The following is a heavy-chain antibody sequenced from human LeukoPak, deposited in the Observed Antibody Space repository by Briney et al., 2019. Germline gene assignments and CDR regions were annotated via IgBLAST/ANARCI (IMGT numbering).Heavy chain of an antibody. J-gene: IGHJ4*02. V-gene: IGHV3-23*01. Sequence: SVRPSRATTGFAFSSLAMSWVRHAQGKRLEWVSAISGSGGSTYYADSVKGRFTISRDNSKNTLYLQMNSLRAEDTAVYYCAKDLDIVVVPAFDYWGQGTLVTVSS. CDR2: ISGSGGST. CDR3: AKDLDIVVVPAFDY. CDR1: GFAFSSLA. D-gene: IGHD2-2*03.